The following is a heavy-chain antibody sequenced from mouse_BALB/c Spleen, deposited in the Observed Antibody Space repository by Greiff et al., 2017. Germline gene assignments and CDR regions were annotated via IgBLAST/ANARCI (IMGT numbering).Heavy chain of an antibody. CDR3: ARDRGGTFAY. CDR2: INSNGGST. CDR1: GFTFSSYG. Sequence: EVNVVESGGGLVQPGGSLKLSCAASGFTFSSYGMSWVRQTPDKRLELVATINSNGGSTYYPDSVKGRFTISRDNAKNTLYLQMSSLKSEDTAMYYCARDRGGTFAYWGQGTLVTVSA. J-gene: IGHJ3*01. D-gene: IGHD4-1*01. V-gene: IGHV5-6-3*01.